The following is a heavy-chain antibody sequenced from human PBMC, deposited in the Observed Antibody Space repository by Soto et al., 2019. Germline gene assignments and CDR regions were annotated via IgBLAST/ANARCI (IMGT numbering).Heavy chain of an antibody. Sequence: RSLTCAVSGGSLSSSAYSWSWIRQPPGKGLEWIGFIYQSGSTYYNPSLKSRVTMSLDRPKNQFSLKLSSVTAADTAVYYCARELLFYDSDGFSWDDAFDIWGHGTMVTVSS. CDR3: ARELLFYDSDGFSWDDAFDI. V-gene: IGHV4-30-2*01. D-gene: IGHD3-22*01. CDR2: IYQSGST. J-gene: IGHJ3*02. CDR1: GGSLSSSAYS.